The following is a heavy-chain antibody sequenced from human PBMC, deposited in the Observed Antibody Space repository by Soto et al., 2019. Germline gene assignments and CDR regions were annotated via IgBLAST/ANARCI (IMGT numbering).Heavy chain of an antibody. J-gene: IGHJ2*01. V-gene: IGHV1-8*01. CDR3: ARGHLSHILIGRYFDL. CDR1: GYTFTSYD. CDR2: MNPNSGNT. Sequence: QVQLVQSGAEVKKPGASVKVSCKASGYTFTSYDINWVRQATGQGLEWMGWMNPNSGNTGYAQKFHGRVTMTRNTSTSTAYRELSSLRSEDTAVDYCARGHLSHILIGRYFDLWGRGTLVTGCS. D-gene: IGHD3-16*02.